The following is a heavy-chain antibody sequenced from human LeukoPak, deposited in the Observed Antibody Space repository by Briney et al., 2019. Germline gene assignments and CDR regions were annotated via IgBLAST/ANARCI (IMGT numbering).Heavy chain of an antibody. D-gene: IGHD6-19*01. CDR3: AKPAISSSGWYYDY. CDR2: IYSGGDT. Sequence: GGSLRLSCTVSGFTVSSNSMSWVRQAPGKGLEWVSFIYSGGDTHYSDSVKGRFTISRDNSKNTLYLQMNSLRAEDTAVYYCAKPAISSSGWYYDYWGQGTLVTVSS. J-gene: IGHJ4*02. CDR1: GFTVSSNS. V-gene: IGHV3-53*01.